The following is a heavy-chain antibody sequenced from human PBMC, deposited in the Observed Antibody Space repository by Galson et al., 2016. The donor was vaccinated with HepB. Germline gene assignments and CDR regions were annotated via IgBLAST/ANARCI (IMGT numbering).Heavy chain of an antibody. D-gene: IGHD6-13*01. CDR2: ISAYNGNT. Sequence: SVKVSCKASGYTFTSYGISWVRQAPGQGLEWMGWISAYNGNTNYAQKLQGRVTMTTDTSTSTAYMELRSLRSDDTAVYYCAGDWLATAGGGYYYGMDVWGQGTTVTVSS. J-gene: IGHJ6*02. CDR3: AGDWLATAGGGYYYGMDV. CDR1: GYTFTSYG. V-gene: IGHV1-18*04.